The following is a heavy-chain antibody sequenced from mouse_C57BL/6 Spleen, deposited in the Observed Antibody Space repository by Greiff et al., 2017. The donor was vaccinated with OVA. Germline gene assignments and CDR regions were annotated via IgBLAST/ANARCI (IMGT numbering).Heavy chain of an antibody. V-gene: IGHV1-82*01. Sequence: VKLVESGPELVKPGASVKISCKASGYAFSSSWMNWVKQRPGKGLEWIGRIYPGDGDTNYNGKFKGKATLTADKSSSTAYMQLSSLTSEDSAVYFCARGTAYYSNLYAMDYWGQGTSVTVSS. CDR1: GYAFSSSW. CDR3: ARGTAYYSNLYAMDY. J-gene: IGHJ4*01. D-gene: IGHD2-5*01. CDR2: IYPGDGDT.